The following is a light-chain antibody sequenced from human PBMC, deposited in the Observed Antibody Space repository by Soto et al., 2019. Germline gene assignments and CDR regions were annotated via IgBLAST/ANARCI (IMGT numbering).Light chain of an antibody. CDR3: QQLNTYLLT. CDR1: QDISNY. V-gene: IGKV1-9*01. J-gene: IGKJ4*01. CDR2: AAS. Sequence: IQFTQSPSSLSASVGDRVTITCRASQDISNYLAWYQQKPGKAPELLIYAASTLQSGVPSRFSGSRSGTDFTLTISSLQPEDFATYYCQQLNTYLLTFGGGTKVDIK.